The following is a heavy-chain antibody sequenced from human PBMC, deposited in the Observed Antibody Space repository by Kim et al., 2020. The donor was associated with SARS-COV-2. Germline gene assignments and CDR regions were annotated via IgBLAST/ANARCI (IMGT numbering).Heavy chain of an antibody. J-gene: IGHJ4*02. D-gene: IGHD4-17*01. V-gene: IGHV3-53*01. CDR1: GFTVSSNY. Sequence: GGSLRLSCAASGFTVSSNYMSWVRQAPGKGLEWVSVIYSGGSTYYADSVKGRFTISRNNSKNTLYLQMNSLRAEDTAVYYCARVDLDYGDYFDYWGQGTLDTVSS. CDR2: IYSGGST. CDR3: ARVDLDYGDYFDY.